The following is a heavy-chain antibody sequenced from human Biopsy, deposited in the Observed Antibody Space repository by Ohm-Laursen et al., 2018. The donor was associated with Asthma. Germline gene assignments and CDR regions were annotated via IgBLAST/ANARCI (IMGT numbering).Heavy chain of an antibody. Sequence: ATVKISCKASGYTFIGCHIHWMRQAPGQGLEWMGRINPNSGGTNYAQKFQGRVTMTRDTSISTAYMEVSRLRSDDTAVYYCTRGQKSAGDRWFDPWGQGTLVTVSS. CDR3: TRGQKSAGDRWFDP. CDR1: GYTFIGCH. CDR2: INPNSGGT. D-gene: IGHD6-13*01. V-gene: IGHV1-2*06. J-gene: IGHJ5*02.